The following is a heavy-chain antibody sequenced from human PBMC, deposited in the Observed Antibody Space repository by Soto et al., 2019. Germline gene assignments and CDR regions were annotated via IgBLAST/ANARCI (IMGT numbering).Heavy chain of an antibody. Sequence: SETLSLTCTVSGGSIRNGDYYWGWIRQPPGKGLEWIGYVYYSGTTYSHPSLNSRVSISVDLSDNQFSLRLTSVTAADTAVYYCVTVNLVGAAYYFDYWGPGTLVTVSS. CDR2: VYYSGTT. V-gene: IGHV4-30-4*01. CDR3: VTVNLVGAAYYFDY. CDR1: GGSIRNGDYY. D-gene: IGHD1-26*01. J-gene: IGHJ4*02.